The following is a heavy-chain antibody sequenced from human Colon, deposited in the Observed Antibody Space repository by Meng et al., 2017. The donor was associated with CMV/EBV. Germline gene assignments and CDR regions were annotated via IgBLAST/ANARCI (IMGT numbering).Heavy chain of an antibody. J-gene: IGHJ4*02. CDR3: LRDPLLLPRRY. D-gene: IGHD3-3*01. CDR1: GFSFNDNY. CDR2: ITGSGDTT. V-gene: IGHV3-53*01. Sequence: GGSLRLSCAASGFSFNDNYFNWVRQAPGKGLEWVSAITGSGDTTFYTDSVRGRFTISRDNSKDTVYLHMTSLRADDTATYYCLRDPLLLPRRYWGQGTPVTVSS.